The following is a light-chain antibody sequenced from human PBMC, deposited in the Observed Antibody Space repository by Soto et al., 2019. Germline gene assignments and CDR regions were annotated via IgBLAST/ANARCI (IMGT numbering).Light chain of an antibody. V-gene: IGKV3-20*01. CDR2: GAS. J-gene: IGKJ4*01. Sequence: EIVLTQSPGTLSLSPGERATLSCGASQSVTSNYLAWYQQKPGQAPRLLIFGASIRVKGIPDRFIGSGSGTDFTLTISRLEPEDFAVYYCQQYGSSPLTFGGGTKVDIK. CDR3: QQYGSSPLT. CDR1: QSVTSNY.